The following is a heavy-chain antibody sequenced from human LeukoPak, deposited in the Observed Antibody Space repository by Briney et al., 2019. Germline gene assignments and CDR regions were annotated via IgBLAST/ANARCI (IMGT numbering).Heavy chain of an antibody. CDR1: GGSISSSSYY. D-gene: IGHD2-21*01. V-gene: IGHV4-39*01. CDR2: IYYSGST. Sequence: PSETLSLTCTVSGGSISSSSYYWGWIRQPPGKGLEWIGSIYYSGSTYYNPSLKSRVTISVDTSKNQFSLKLSSVTAADTAVYYCASPLWWPYYFDYWGQGTLVTVSS. J-gene: IGHJ4*02. CDR3: ASPLWWPYYFDY.